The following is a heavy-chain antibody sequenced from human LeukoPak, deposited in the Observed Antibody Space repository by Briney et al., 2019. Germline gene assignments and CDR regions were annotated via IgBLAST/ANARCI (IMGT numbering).Heavy chain of an antibody. CDR2: IYISGTT. Sequence: SETLSLTCAVYGGSFSGYYWSWIRQPAGKGLEWIGRIYISGTTNYNPSLKSRVTISADTSKNQFSLKLTSVTAADTAVYYCARGYWFYFDYWGQGTLVTVSS. V-gene: IGHV4-59*10. CDR3: ARGYWFYFDY. D-gene: IGHD2-8*02. CDR1: GGSFSGYY. J-gene: IGHJ4*02.